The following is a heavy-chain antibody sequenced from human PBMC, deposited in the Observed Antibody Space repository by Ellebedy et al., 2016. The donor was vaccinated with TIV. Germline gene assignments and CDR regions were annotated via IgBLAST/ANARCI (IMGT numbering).Heavy chain of an antibody. V-gene: IGHV1-46*01. J-gene: IGHJ4*02. CDR3: ARGNTAMAMVDY. CDR1: GYTFTNYY. Sequence: ASVKVSXXASGYTFTNYYMHWVRQAPGQRLEWVGVTNPRDAGTTYAQKFQDRVTMTSDTSTSTFYMDLRSLTSEDTAVYYCARGNTAMAMVDYWGQGTLVTVSS. CDR2: TNPRDAGT. D-gene: IGHD5-18*01.